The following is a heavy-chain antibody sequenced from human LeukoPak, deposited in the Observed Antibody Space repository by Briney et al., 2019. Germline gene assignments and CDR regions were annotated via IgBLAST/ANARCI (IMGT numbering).Heavy chain of an antibody. J-gene: IGHJ4*02. CDR3: AKDVYDYVWGSYRYTREV. CDR1: GFTFSSYA. Sequence: GGSLRLSRAASGFTFSSYAMSWVRQAPGKGLECASAISGSGGSTYYADSVKGRFTISRDNSKNTLYLQMNSLRAEDTAVYYCAKDVYDYVWGSYRYTREVWGQGTLVTVSS. V-gene: IGHV3-23*01. CDR2: ISGSGGST. D-gene: IGHD3-16*02.